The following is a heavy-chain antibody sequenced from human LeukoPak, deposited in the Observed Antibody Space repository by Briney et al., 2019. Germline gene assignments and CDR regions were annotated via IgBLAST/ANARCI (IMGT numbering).Heavy chain of an antibody. J-gene: IGHJ6*03. CDR3: AKFRSGYPVTHYYYYMDV. CDR2: ISGSGGST. CDR1: GFTFSSYA. D-gene: IGHD5-12*01. V-gene: IGHV3-23*01. Sequence: PGGSLRLSCAASGFTFSSYAMSWVRQAPGKGLEWVSAISGSGGSTYYADSVKGRFTISRDNSKNTLYLQMNSLRAEDTAVYYCAKFRSGYPVTHYYYYMDVWGKGTTVTVSS.